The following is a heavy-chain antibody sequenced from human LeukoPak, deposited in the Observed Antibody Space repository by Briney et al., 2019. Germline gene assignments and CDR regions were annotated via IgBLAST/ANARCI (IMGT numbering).Heavy chain of an antibody. CDR3: AREEQSGSSWFAY. CDR2: IFYSGST. CDR1: GGSISSYY. Sequence: SETLSLTCTVSGGSISSYYWSWIRQPPGKGLEWIGYIFYSGSTNYNPSLKSRVTISVDTSKNQFSLKLSSVTAADTAVYYCAREEQSGSSWFAYWGQGTVVTISS. D-gene: IGHD6-13*01. J-gene: IGHJ4*02. V-gene: IGHV4-59*01.